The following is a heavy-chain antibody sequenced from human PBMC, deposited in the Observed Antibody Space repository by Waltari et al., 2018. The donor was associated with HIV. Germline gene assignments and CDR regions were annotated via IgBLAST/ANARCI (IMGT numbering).Heavy chain of an antibody. CDR3: VRGPNAWVGVDY. CDR1: GFTFSRYW. V-gene: IGHV3-74*01. CDR2: LNTDGSDT. J-gene: IGHJ4*02. Sequence: EVQLVESGGGLVQPGGSLRLSCAASGFTFSRYWMHWVRQTPGKGLVWVPRLNTDGSDTGYADSVMGRFTISRDNAKSTLYLQMNSLKVEDMAVYYCVRGPNAWVGVDYWGPGTLVTVSS. D-gene: IGHD3-10*01.